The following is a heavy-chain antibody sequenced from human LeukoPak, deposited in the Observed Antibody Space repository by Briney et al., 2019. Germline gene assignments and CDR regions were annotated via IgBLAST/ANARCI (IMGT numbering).Heavy chain of an antibody. CDR2: ITSSGDDI. CDR3: ASDIVATSGDF. D-gene: IGHD5-12*01. J-gene: IGHJ4*02. V-gene: IGHV3-11*01. Sequence: GGSLRLSCAASGFSFSDYYMSWIRQAPGKGLEWVAYITSSGDDIYYADSVKGRFTISRDNAKNALFLRMNSPRVEDTATYYCASDIVATSGDFWGQGTLVSVSS. CDR1: GFSFSDYY.